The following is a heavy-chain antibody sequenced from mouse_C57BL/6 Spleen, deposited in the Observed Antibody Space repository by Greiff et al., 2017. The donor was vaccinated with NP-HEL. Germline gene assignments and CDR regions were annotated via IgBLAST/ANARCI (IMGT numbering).Heavy chain of an antibody. CDR2: ISGGGGNT. V-gene: IGHV5-9*01. CDR3: ARITTGVVFDY. J-gene: IGHJ2*01. CDR1: GFTFSSYT. Sequence: DVMLVESGGGLVKPGGSLKLSCAASGFTFSSYTMSWVRQTPEKRLEWVATISGGGGNTYYPDSVKGRFTISRDNAKNTLYLQMSSLRSEDTALYYCARITTGVVFDYWGQGTTLTVSS. D-gene: IGHD1-1*01.